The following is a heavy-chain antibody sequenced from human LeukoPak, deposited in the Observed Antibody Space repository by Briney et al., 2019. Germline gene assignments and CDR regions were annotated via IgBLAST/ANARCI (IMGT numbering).Heavy chain of an antibody. D-gene: IGHD1-26*01. CDR1: GGSISSGGYY. CDR3: ARSKGVLWELLYY. J-gene: IGHJ4*02. Sequence: PSQTLSLTCTVSGGSISSGGYYWSWIRQPPGKGLEWIGYIYHSGSTYYNPSLKSRVTISVDRSKNQFSLKLSSVTAADTAVYYCARSKGVLWELLYYWGQGTLVTVSS. CDR2: IYHSGST. V-gene: IGHV4-30-2*01.